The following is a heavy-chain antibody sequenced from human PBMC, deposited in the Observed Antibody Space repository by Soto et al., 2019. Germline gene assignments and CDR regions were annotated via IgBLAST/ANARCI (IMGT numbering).Heavy chain of an antibody. CDR3: ARDPRYSYGRQFEEYYGVDV. J-gene: IGHJ6*01. CDR1: GCTFSCDA. D-gene: IGHD5-18*01. CDR2: IIPIFGTA. V-gene: IGHV1-69*13. Sequence: SVKFSCNASGCTFSCDAISWVRQAPGQVLDCIGGIIPIFGTANYAQKFQGRVTITADESKSDAYMELSSLTSEDKAVYYCARDPRYSYGRQFEEYYGVDVW.